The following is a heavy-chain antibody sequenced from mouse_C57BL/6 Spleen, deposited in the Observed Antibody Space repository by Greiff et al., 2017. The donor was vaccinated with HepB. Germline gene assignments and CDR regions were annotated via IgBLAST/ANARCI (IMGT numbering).Heavy chain of an antibody. J-gene: IGHJ1*03. CDR1: GFNIKDDY. D-gene: IGHD2-5*01. Sequence: VQLQQSGAELVRPGASVKLSCTASGFNIKDDYMHWVKQRPEQGLEWIGWIDPENGDTEYASKFQGKATITADTSSNTAYLQLSSLTSEDTAVYYCTDSNYLTWYFDVWGTGTTVTVSS. CDR3: TDSNYLTWYFDV. V-gene: IGHV14-4*01. CDR2: IDPENGDT.